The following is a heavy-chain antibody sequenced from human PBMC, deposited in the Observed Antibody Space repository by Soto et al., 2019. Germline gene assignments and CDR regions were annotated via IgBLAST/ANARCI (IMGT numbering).Heavy chain of an antibody. Sequence: SETLSLTCAVSGGSFTSNNWWTWVRQPPGQGLEWIGEIYRTGSTNYNPSLKSRVTISLDKSENQSSLKVTSLTAADTAVYYCASRDPGTSVDYWGQGTLVTVSS. D-gene: IGHD1-7*01. CDR2: IYRTGST. CDR3: ASRDPGTSVDY. CDR1: GGSFTSNNW. J-gene: IGHJ4*02. V-gene: IGHV4-4*02.